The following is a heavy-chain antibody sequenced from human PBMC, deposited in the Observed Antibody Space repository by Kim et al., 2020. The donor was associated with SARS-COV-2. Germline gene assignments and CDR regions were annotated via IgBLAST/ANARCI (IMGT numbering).Heavy chain of an antibody. D-gene: IGHD2-2*01. V-gene: IGHV6-1*01. Sequence: VTVKSRITINPDTSKTQFSLQLNSVTPEDTAVYYCARGYCSSTSCRVIDYWGQGTLVTVSS. J-gene: IGHJ4*02. CDR3: ARGYCSSTSCRVIDY.